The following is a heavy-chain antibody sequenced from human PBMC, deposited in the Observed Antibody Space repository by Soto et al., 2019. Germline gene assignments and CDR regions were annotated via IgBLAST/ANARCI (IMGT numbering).Heavy chain of an antibody. J-gene: IGHJ5*02. Sequence: QVQLVQSGAEAKRPGASVKVSCKASGYTFTTHDIHWVRQAPGQGLEWMGWMNTNTNSTECAQKIQGRIALTWNTSISTAYLEIRRLKFDDTAVYYCAREVVEVVATTALWFDPWGQGTLVTVSS. D-gene: IGHD2-15*01. CDR1: GYTFTTHD. CDR3: AREVVEVVATTALWFDP. CDR2: MNTNTNST. V-gene: IGHV1-8*01.